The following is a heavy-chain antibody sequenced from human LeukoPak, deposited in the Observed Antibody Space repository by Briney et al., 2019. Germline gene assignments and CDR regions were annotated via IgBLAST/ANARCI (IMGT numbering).Heavy chain of an antibody. Sequence: PSESLSLTCTVSGGSISSYYWSWIRQPPGKGLEWIGYIYTSGSTNYNPSLKSRVTISVVTSKNQYSLKLSSVTAADTAVYYRARNYYDSSGYYQRWFDPWGQGTLVTVSS. CDR2: IYTSGST. D-gene: IGHD3-22*01. V-gene: IGHV4-4*09. CDR1: GGSISSYY. J-gene: IGHJ5*02. CDR3: ARNYYDSSGYYQRWFDP.